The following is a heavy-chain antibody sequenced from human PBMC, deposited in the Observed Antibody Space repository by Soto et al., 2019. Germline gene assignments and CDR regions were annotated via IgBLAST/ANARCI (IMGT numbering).Heavy chain of an antibody. D-gene: IGHD3-9*01. Sequence: LRLSCSASGFTFSSYAMHWVRQAPGKGLEYVSAISSNGGSTYYADSVKGRFTISRDNSKNTLYLQMSSLRAEDTAVYYCVKDSLYYDILTGYNLLDYWAREPWSPSPQ. V-gene: IGHV3-64D*06. CDR1: GFTFSSYA. CDR2: ISSNGGST. CDR3: VKDSLYYDILTGYNLLDY. J-gene: IGHJ4*02.